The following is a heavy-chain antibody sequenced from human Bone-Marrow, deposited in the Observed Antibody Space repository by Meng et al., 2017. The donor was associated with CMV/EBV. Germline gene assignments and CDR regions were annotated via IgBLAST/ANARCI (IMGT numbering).Heavy chain of an antibody. Sequence: GGSLRLSCAASGFTFSSYGMHWVRQAPGKGLEWVAFIRYDGSNKYYADSVKGRFTISRDNSKNTLYLQMNSLRAEDTAVYYCAKDSVVEVPAAPDFPRECGMDAWGQGTTVTVSS. CDR1: GFTFSSYG. D-gene: IGHD2-2*01. CDR2: IRYDGSNK. V-gene: IGHV3-30*02. J-gene: IGHJ6*02. CDR3: AKDSVVEVPAAPDFPRECGMDA.